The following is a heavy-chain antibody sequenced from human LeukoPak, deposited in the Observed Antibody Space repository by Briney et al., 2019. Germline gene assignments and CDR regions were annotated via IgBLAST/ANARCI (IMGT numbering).Heavy chain of an antibody. D-gene: IGHD3-9*01. Sequence: ASVKVSCKASGYTFTTYYIHWVRQAPGQGLEWMGWINPNSGGTNYAQKFQGRVTMTRDTSISTAYMELSRLRSDDTAVYYCAREVGDILTGYYGMTFDYWGQGTLVTVSS. CDR2: INPNSGGT. J-gene: IGHJ4*02. CDR1: GYTFTTYY. V-gene: IGHV1-2*02. CDR3: AREVGDILTGYYGMTFDY.